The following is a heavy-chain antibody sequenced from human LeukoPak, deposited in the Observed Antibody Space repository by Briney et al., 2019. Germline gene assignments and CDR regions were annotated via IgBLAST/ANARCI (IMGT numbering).Heavy chain of an antibody. J-gene: IGHJ4*02. CDR1: GYTFTGYY. V-gene: IGHV1-2*02. Sequence: GASVKVSCKASGYTFTGYYMHLVRQAPGQGLEWMGWINPNSGGTNYAQKFQGRVTMTRDTSISTAYMELSRLRSDDTAVYYCARARHSSSFVGHWGQGTLVTVSS. CDR3: ARARHSSSFVGH. CDR2: INPNSGGT. D-gene: IGHD6-13*01.